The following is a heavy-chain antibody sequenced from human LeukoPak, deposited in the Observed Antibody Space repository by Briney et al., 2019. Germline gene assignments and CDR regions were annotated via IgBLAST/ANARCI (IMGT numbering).Heavy chain of an antibody. J-gene: IGHJ4*02. Sequence: GGSLRLSCAASGFTVSSNYMSWVRQAPGKGLEWVSVIYSGGSTYYADSVKGRFTISRDNSKNALYLQMNSLRAEDTAVYYCARVRTGLFDYWGQGTLVTVSS. CDR3: ARVRTGLFDY. D-gene: IGHD7-27*01. CDR1: GFTVSSNY. CDR2: IYSGGST. V-gene: IGHV3-53*01.